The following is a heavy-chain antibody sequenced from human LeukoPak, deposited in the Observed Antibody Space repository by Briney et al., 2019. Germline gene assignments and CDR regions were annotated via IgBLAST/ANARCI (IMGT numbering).Heavy chain of an antibody. D-gene: IGHD6-19*01. J-gene: IGHJ4*02. CDR3: ARRDSTAWFYFDY. CDR2: IYYSGST. V-gene: IGHV4-39*01. CDR1: GGSISSGSYY. Sequence: SETLSLTCTVSGGSISSGSYYWGWIRQPPGKGLEWIGHIYYSGSTYYNSSLKTRVTISVDTSKNQFSPRLTSVTAADTAIYFCARRDSTAWFYFDYWAQRTPVTVSS.